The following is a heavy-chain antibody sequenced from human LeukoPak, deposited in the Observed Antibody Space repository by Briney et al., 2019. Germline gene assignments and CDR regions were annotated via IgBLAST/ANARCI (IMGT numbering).Heavy chain of an antibody. CDR3: ASLPTHYDILTGRFDC. D-gene: IGHD3-9*01. Sequence: GGSLRLSCAASGFTFSSYAMSWVRQAPGKGLEWVSAISGSGGSTYYADSVKGRFTISRDNSKNTLYQQMNSLRAEDTAVYYCASLPTHYDILTGRFDCWGQGTLVTVSS. V-gene: IGHV3-23*01. J-gene: IGHJ4*02. CDR1: GFTFSSYA. CDR2: ISGSGGST.